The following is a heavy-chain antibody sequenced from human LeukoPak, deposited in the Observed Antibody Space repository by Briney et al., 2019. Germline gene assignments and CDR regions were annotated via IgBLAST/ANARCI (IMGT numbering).Heavy chain of an antibody. Sequence: GASVKVSCKASGYTFTSYGISWVRQAPGQGLEWMGWISAYNGNTNYAQKLQGRVTMTTDTSTSTAYMELRSLRSDDTAVYYCAREKVGIVGPHGMDVWGQGTTVTASS. CDR2: ISAYNGNT. V-gene: IGHV1-18*01. CDR1: GYTFTSYG. CDR3: AREKVGIVGPHGMDV. D-gene: IGHD1-26*01. J-gene: IGHJ6*02.